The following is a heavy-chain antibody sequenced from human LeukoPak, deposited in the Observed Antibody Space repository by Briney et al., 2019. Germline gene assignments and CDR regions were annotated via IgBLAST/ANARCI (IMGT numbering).Heavy chain of an antibody. D-gene: IGHD1-26*01. CDR3: ARDNSVGDNAWWFDP. CDR1: GYTFTSYY. CDR2: INPNGGST. J-gene: IGHJ5*02. Sequence: GASVKVSCKASGYTFTSYYIHWVRQAPGQGLEWMGIINPNGGSTSYAQKFQGRVTMTRDMSTSTDYMELSSLRSEDTAIYYCARDNSVGDNAWWFDPWGQGTLVTVSS. V-gene: IGHV1-46*01.